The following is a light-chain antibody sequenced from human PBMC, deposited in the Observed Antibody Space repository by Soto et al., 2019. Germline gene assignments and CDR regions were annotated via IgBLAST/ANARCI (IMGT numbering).Light chain of an antibody. CDR1: SSNVGTYNY. J-gene: IGLJ1*01. V-gene: IGLV2-14*01. Sequence: QSVLPQPASVSGSPGQSITISCTGTSSNVGTYNYVSWYQQHPGKAPKLIIHEVNSRPSGVSDRFSGSKSGNTASLTISGLQGDDEADYYCNSYTSTSTYVFGTGTKVT. CDR3: NSYTSTSTYV. CDR2: EVN.